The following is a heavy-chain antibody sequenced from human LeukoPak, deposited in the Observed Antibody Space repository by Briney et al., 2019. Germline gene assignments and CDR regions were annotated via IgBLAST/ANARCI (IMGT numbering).Heavy chain of an antibody. D-gene: IGHD5-18*01. CDR1: GFAFSSYS. CDR2: ISSSSSYI. CDR3: AKGYSYGSWYFDY. J-gene: IGHJ4*02. V-gene: IGHV3-21*01. Sequence: GGSLRLSCAASGFAFSSYSMNWVRQAPGKGLEWVSSISSSSSYIYYADSVKGRSTISRDNAKNSLYLQMNSLRAEDTAVYYCAKGYSYGSWYFDYWGQGTLVTVSS.